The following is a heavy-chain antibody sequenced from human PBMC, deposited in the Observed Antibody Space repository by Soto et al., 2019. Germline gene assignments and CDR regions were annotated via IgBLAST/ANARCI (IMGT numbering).Heavy chain of an antibody. D-gene: IGHD6-13*01. CDR3: AKDPQKAAAGTRWFDP. J-gene: IGHJ5*02. CDR2: ISGSGGST. Sequence: EVQLLESGGGLVQPGGSLRLSCAASGFTFSSYAMSWVRQAPGKGLEWVSAISGSGGSTYYADSVKGRFTISRDNSKNTLYLQMNSLRAEDTAVYYCAKDPQKAAAGTRWFDPWVQGTLVTVSS. V-gene: IGHV3-23*01. CDR1: GFTFSSYA.